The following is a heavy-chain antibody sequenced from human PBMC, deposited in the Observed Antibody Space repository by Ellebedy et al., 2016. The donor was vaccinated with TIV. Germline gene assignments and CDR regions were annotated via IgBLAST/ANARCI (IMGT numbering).Heavy chain of an antibody. D-gene: IGHD4-23*01. CDR1: GYIFISYG. V-gene: IGHV1-18*01. CDR3: ARALLTTVAHFDY. CDR2: ISAYNGNT. J-gene: IGHJ4*02. Sequence: ASVKVSCXASGYIFISYGISWVRQAPGQGLEWMGWISAYNGNTNYAQKLQGRVTMTTETSTSTAYMELRSLRSDDTAVYYCARALLTTVAHFDYWGQGTLVTVSS.